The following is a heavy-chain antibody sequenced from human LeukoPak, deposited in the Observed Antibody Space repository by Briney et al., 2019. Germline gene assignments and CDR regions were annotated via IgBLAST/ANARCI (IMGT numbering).Heavy chain of an antibody. J-gene: IGHJ4*02. Sequence: GGALRLSCAVSGFTVNSKYMNWVRQAPGKGLEWVSILYSSGTTYYADSVKGRFTISRDNSKNTLYLQMNSVRAEDTAVYYCAANYDFWSGYPPDWGQGTLVTVSS. CDR2: LYSSGTT. V-gene: IGHV3-66*02. CDR3: AANYDFWSGYPPD. D-gene: IGHD3-3*01. CDR1: GFTVNSKY.